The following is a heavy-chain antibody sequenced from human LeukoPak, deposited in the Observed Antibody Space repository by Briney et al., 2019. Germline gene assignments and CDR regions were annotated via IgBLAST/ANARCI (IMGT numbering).Heavy chain of an antibody. CDR2: LRSKAYGGTT. CDR3: IRVTTAYSFDY. D-gene: IGHD1-14*01. Sequence: GGSLRLSCTASGFTLGVYAMSWLRQAPGEGREGVGFLRSKAYGGTTKYPASVKGRFTISKDAFKSNAYLQMNSRKTEDIFVYYCIRVTTAYSFDYWGQGALVTVSS. V-gene: IGHV3-49*01. CDR1: GFTLGVYA. J-gene: IGHJ4*02.